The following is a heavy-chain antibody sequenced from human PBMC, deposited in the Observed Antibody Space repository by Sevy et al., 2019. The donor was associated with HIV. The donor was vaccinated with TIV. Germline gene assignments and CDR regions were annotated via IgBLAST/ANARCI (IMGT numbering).Heavy chain of an antibody. CDR1: GGTFSSYA. J-gene: IGHJ6*03. CDR3: ARAGYSYGHYYMDV. CDR2: MIPIFGTA. D-gene: IGHD5-18*01. Sequence: ASVKVSCKASGGTFSSYAISWVRQAPGQGLEWMGRMIPIFGTANYAQKFQGRVTITADESTSTAYMELSSLRSEDTAVYYCARAGYSYGHYYMDVWGKGTTVTVSS. V-gene: IGHV1-69*13.